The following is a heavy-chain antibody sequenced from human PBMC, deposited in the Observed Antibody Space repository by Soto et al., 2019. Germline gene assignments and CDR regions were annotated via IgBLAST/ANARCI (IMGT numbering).Heavy chain of an antibody. CDR2: IYWDDDK. CDR1: GFPLSSTRRA. Sequence: QITLKDFGLTLVKPTQTLTLTCTFSGFPLSSTRRAVAGIRQPPGKALEWLALIYWDDDKRYSPFLKSRLTITKDTSKNQVVLTMSNMDPVDTARYYCAHIVVAGLGYYFDYWGQGTLVTVSS. D-gene: IGHD6-19*01. J-gene: IGHJ4*02. CDR3: AHIVVAGLGYYFDY. V-gene: IGHV2-5*02.